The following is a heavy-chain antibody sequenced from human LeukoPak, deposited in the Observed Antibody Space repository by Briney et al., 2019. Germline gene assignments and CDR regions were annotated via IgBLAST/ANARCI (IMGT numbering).Heavy chain of an antibody. CDR3: ARGEYYDILTGDPLYYYYMDV. V-gene: IGHV3-48*01. D-gene: IGHD3-9*01. Sequence: GGSLRLSCAASGFTFTTYWMSWVRQAPGKGLEWVSYISGRSSPIYYGDSVKGRFTISRDNAKNTLYLQMNSLRAEDTAAYYCARGEYYDILTGDPLYYYYMDVWGKGTTVTISS. CDR2: ISGRSSPI. J-gene: IGHJ6*03. CDR1: GFTFTTYW.